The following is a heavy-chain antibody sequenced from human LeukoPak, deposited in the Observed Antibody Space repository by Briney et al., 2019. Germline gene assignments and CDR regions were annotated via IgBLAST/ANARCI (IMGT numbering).Heavy chain of an antibody. J-gene: IGHJ4*02. D-gene: IGHD6-13*01. CDR1: GSSFTSFW. Sequence: GGPLNTPGKGSGSSFTSFWIAWAGQIPGKGLEWIGIIFPGDSDTSSSPSFQGEVTISANTPISTAYLQWRTLKASATPMYYCARRVDSSSWYESWGQGTLVTVSS. CDR3: ARRVDSSSWYES. V-gene: IGHV5-51*01. CDR2: IFPGDSDT.